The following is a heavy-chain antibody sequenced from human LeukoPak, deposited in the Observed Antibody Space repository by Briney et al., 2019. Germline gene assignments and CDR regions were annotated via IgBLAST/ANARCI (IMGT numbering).Heavy chain of an antibody. CDR2: ISAYNGDT. Sequence: GASVKVSCKASGYTFTSYGISWVGQAPGQGLEWMGWISAYNGDTNYAQKLQGRVTMTKDTSTSTAYMELRSLRPDDTALYYCVRGQWLSEYDYWGQGTLVTVSS. V-gene: IGHV1-18*01. CDR1: GYTFTSYG. J-gene: IGHJ4*02. CDR3: VRGQWLSEYDY. D-gene: IGHD6-19*01.